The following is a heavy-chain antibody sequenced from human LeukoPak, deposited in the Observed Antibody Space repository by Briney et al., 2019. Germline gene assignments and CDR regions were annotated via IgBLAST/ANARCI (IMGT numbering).Heavy chain of an antibody. D-gene: IGHD5-18*01. J-gene: IGHJ4*02. CDR3: ARGFDYGYWAFDY. CDR2: IYYSGST. V-gene: IGHV4-59*01. CDR1: GGSISSYY. Sequence: PSETLSLTCTVSGGSISSYYWSWIRQPPGKGREGIGYIYYSGSTNYNPSLKSRVTISVDTSKNQFSLKKSSVTAADTAVYYCARGFDYGYWAFDYWGQGTLVTVSS.